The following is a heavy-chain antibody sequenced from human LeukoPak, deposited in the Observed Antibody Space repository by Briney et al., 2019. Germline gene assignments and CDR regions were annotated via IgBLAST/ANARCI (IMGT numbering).Heavy chain of an antibody. CDR1: GFTFDDYA. CDR3: AKDPYSGYDHGYYFDY. V-gene: IGHV3-9*01. CDR2: ISWNSGSI. J-gene: IGHJ4*02. D-gene: IGHD5-12*01. Sequence: PGGSLRLSCAASGFTFDDYAMHWVRQAPGKGLEWVSGISWNSGSIGYADSVKGRFTISRDNAKNSLYLQMNSLRAEDTALYYRAKDPYSGYDHGYYFDYWGQGTLVTVSS.